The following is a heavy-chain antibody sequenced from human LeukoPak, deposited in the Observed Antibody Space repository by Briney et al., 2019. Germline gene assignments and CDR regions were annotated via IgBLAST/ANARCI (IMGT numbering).Heavy chain of an antibody. CDR1: GYTFANYV. D-gene: IGHD2-2*01. CDR2: ISVYNGNT. Sequence: ASVKVSCKASGYTFANYVITWVRQAPGQGLEWMGWISVYNGNTNYAQNLQGRVTMTTDTSTSTAYMELRGLRSDDTAVYYCARGYCTSTSCPGGFDYWGQGTLVTVSS. J-gene: IGHJ4*02. V-gene: IGHV1-18*01. CDR3: ARGYCTSTSCPGGFDY.